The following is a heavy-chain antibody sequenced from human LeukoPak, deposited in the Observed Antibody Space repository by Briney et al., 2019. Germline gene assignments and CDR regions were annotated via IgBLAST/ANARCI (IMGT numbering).Heavy chain of an antibody. CDR1: GFTFSSYS. CDR3: ARRIAVAGTRYFQH. Sequence: GGALRLSCAASGFTFSSYSMNWVRQAPGKGLEWVSSISSSSSCIYYADSVKGRFTISRDNAKNSLYLQMNSLRAEDTAVYYCARRIAVAGTRYFQHWGQGTLVTVSS. CDR2: ISSSSSCI. D-gene: IGHD6-19*01. V-gene: IGHV3-21*01. J-gene: IGHJ1*01.